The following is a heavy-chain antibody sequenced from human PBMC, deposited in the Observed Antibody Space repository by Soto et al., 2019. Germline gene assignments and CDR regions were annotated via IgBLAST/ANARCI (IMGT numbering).Heavy chain of an antibody. Sequence: GGSLRLSCAATGFTFSSYSMNWVRQAPGKGLEWVSYISSSSSTIYYADSVKGRFTISRDNAKNSLYLQMNSLRDEDTAVYYCASQAGIAVAGTGVDYWGQGTLVTVSS. CDR3: ASQAGIAVAGTGVDY. J-gene: IGHJ4*02. V-gene: IGHV3-48*02. CDR2: ISSSSSTI. D-gene: IGHD6-19*01. CDR1: GFTFSSYS.